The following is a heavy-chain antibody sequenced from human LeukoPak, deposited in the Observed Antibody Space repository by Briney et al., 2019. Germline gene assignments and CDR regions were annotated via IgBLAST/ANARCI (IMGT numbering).Heavy chain of an antibody. J-gene: IGHJ5*02. CDR2: ISGSGSTI. V-gene: IGHV3-48*03. CDR1: GFTFSSYE. D-gene: IGHD4-17*01. Sequence: VGSLRLSCAASGFTFSSYEMNWVRQAPGKGLEWVSYISGSGSTIYYADSAKGRFTISRDNAKNSLYLQMNSLRAEDTAVYYCARDRTTVTIKKLDHWGQGTLVTVSS. CDR3: ARDRTTVTIKKLDH.